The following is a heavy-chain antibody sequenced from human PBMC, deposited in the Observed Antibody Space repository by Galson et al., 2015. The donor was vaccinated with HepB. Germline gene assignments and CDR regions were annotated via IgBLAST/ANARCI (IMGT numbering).Heavy chain of an antibody. CDR1: GGSFSGYY. CDR3: ARGKGAVGGWYRGVGAPFDY. D-gene: IGHD6-19*01. Sequence: ETLSLTCAVYGGSFSGYYWSWIRQPPGKGLEWIGEINHSGSTNYNPSLKSRVTISVDTSKNQFSLKLSSVTAADTAVYYCARGKGAVGGWYRGVGAPFDYWGQGTLVTVSS. V-gene: IGHV4-34*01. J-gene: IGHJ4*02. CDR2: INHSGST.